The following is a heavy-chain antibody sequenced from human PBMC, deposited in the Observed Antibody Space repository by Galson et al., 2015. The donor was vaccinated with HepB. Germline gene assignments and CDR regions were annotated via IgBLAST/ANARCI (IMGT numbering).Heavy chain of an antibody. J-gene: IGHJ6*02. D-gene: IGHD4-17*01. CDR2: IVVGSGNT. V-gene: IGHV1-58*01. Sequence: SVKVSCKASGFTFTSSAVQWVRQARGQRLEWIGWIVVGSGNTNYAQKFQERVTITRDMSTSTAYMELSSLRSEDTAVYYCAAPREGWDDYGDPEGNYGMDVWGQGTTVTVSS. CDR1: GFTFTSSA. CDR3: AAPREGWDDYGDPEGNYGMDV.